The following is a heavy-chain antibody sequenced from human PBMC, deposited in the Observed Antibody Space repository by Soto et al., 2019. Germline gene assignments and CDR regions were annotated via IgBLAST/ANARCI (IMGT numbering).Heavy chain of an antibody. J-gene: IGHJ5*02. CDR2: INHSGST. V-gene: IGHV4-34*01. CDR1: GGSFSGYY. CDR3: ARVGYSYGYQNNWFDP. Sequence: SETLSLTCAVYGGSFSGYYWSWIRQPPGKGLEWIGEINHSGSTNYNPSLKSRVTISVDTSKNQLSLKLSSVTAADTAVYYCARVGYSYGYQNNWFDPWGQGTLVTVSS. D-gene: IGHD5-18*01.